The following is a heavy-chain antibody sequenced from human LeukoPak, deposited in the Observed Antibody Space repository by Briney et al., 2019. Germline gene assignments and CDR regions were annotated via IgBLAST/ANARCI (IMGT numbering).Heavy chain of an antibody. CDR2: TYSSGST. CDR1: DFTVSSKS. Sequence: QPGGSLRLSCAASDFTVSSKSMSWVRQAPGKGLEWVSVTYSSGSTHYADSVKGRFTISRDSSKNTLYLQMNSLRAEDTAVYYCATESYGGAWGQGTLVTVSS. V-gene: IGHV3-53*01. D-gene: IGHD1-26*01. J-gene: IGHJ4*02. CDR3: ATESYGGA.